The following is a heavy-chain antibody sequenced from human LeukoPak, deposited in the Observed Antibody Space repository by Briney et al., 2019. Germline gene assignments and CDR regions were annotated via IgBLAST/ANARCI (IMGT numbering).Heavy chain of an antibody. D-gene: IGHD3-10*01. CDR3: ASRVAGAPNYYGMDV. CDR2: IIPIFGTA. CDR1: GGTFSSYA. V-gene: IGHV1-69*06. Sequence: SVTVSCTASGGTFSSYAISWVRQAPGQGLEWMGGIIPIFGTANYAQKFQGRVTITADKSTSTAYMELSSLRSEDTAVYYCASRVAGAPNYYGMDVWGKGTTVTVSS. J-gene: IGHJ6*04.